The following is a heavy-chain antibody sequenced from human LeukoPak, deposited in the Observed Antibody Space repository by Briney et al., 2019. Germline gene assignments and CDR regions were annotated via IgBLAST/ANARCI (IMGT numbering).Heavy chain of an antibody. D-gene: IGHD1-26*01. CDR1: GYSISSGYY. CDR3: ARCGSGSSRNDY. CDR2: IYHSGST. J-gene: IGHJ4*02. Sequence: SETLSLNYAVSGYSISSGYYWGWIRQPPGKGLEWIGSIYHSGSTYYNPSHKSRVTISVDTSKNQFSLKLSSVTAADTAVYYCARCGSGSSRNDYWGQGTLVTVSS. V-gene: IGHV4-38-2*01.